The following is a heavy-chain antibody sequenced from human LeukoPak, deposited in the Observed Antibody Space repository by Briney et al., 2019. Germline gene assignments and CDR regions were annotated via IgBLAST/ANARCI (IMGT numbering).Heavy chain of an antibody. V-gene: IGHV1-2*02. CDR2: INPNSGGT. J-gene: IGHJ4*02. CDR3: AREPNPFFSGGYDY. Sequence: ASVKVSCKASGYTFTGYYMHWVRQAPGQGLEWMGWINPNSGGTNYAQKFQGRVTMTRDTSISTAYMELSRLRSDDTAVYYCAREPNPFFSGGYDYWSQGTLVTVSS. CDR1: GYTFTGYY. D-gene: IGHD1-26*01.